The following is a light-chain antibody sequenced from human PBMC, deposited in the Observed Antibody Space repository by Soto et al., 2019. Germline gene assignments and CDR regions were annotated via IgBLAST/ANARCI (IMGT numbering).Light chain of an antibody. Sequence: DIQMTQSPSTLSASLGDRVTITCRASKNINTWVAWYQQKPGKAPKLLIYGASTRATGIPARFSGRGSGTEFILTISSLQSEDFAVYYCQQYDDWPETFGQGTKV. CDR3: QQYDDWPET. CDR2: GAS. V-gene: IGKV1-5*01. CDR1: KNINTW. J-gene: IGKJ1*01.